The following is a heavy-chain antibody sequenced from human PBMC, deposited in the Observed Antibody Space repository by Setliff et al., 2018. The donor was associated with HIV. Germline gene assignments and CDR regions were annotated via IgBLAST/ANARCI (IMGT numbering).Heavy chain of an antibody. V-gene: IGHV3-23*01. CDR1: GFTFNTYA. J-gene: IGHJ4*02. CDR2: ISADGLTT. D-gene: IGHD1-7*01. Sequence: GGSLRLSCAASGFTFNTYAVTWVRQAPGKGLEWVSVISADGLTTFYADSVKGRFTISRDNSKDTLYLQMNSLRAEDTALYYCAKVRWTANYYFDCWCQGTLVTVSS. CDR3: AKVRWTANYYFDC.